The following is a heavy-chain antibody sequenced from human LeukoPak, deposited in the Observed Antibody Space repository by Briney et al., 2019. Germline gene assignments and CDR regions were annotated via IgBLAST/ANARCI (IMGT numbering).Heavy chain of an antibody. D-gene: IGHD5-18*01. J-gene: IGHJ4*02. CDR3: ARSYTAMVLDLDY. Sequence: PSETLSLTCTVSGGSISSYYWSWIRQPPGKGLEWTGYIYYSGSTNYNPSLKSRVTISVDTSKNQFSLKLSSVTAADTAVYYCARSYTAMVLDLDYWGQGTLVTVSS. CDR2: IYYSGST. CDR1: GGSISSYY. V-gene: IGHV4-59*01.